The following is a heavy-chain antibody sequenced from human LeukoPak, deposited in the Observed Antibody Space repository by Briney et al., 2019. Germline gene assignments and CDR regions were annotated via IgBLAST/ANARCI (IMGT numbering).Heavy chain of an antibody. J-gene: IGHJ4*02. V-gene: IGHV4-39*02. CDR2: IYYSGST. CDR3: ARDFAGIDY. CDR1: GGSISSSSYY. Sequence: PSETLSLTCTVSGGSISSSSYYWGWIRQPPGKGLEWIGTIYYSGSTYYNPSLKSRVTISVDTSKNQFSLKLRSVTAADTAVYYCARDFAGIDYWGQGTLVTVSS.